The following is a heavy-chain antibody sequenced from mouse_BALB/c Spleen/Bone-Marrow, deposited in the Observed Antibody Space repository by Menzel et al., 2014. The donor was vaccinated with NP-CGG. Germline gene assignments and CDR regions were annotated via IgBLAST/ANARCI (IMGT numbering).Heavy chain of an antibody. D-gene: IGHD2-4*01. V-gene: IGHV5-17*02. J-gene: IGHJ4*01. Sequence: EVMLVESGGGLVQPGGSRKLSCAASGFTFSSLGMHWVRQTPEKGLEWVAYISSGSSTIYYADTVKGRFTISRDNPKNTLFLQMTSLRSEDTAMYYCARSPYDYAAMDYWGQGTSVTVSS. CDR3: ARSPYDYAAMDY. CDR2: ISSGSSTI. CDR1: GFTFSSLG.